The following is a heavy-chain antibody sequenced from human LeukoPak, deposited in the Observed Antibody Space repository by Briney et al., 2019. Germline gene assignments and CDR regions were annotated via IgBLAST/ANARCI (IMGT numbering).Heavy chain of an antibody. Sequence: SETLSLTCTASGGSISSYYWSWIRQPPGKGLEWIGYIYYSGSTNYNPSLKSRVTISVDTSKNQFSLKLSSVTAADTAVYYCARDQTDIAAAGKNWFDPWGQGTLVTVSS. J-gene: IGHJ5*02. V-gene: IGHV4-59*01. D-gene: IGHD6-13*01. CDR2: IYYSGST. CDR3: ARDQTDIAAAGKNWFDP. CDR1: GGSISSYY.